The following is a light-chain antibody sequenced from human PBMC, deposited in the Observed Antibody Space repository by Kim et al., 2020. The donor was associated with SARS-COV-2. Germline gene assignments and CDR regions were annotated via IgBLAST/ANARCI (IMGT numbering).Light chain of an antibody. CDR3: QVCAGSSVHLV. J-gene: IGLJ3*02. V-gene: IGLV3-21*04. CDR2: DDS. Sequence: SYELTQPPSVSLAPGETARITCGGDNIGDINVHWSLQSPGQAPVLVISDDSDRPSGLPERFSGSNSGNTATLTINRVEAGDEADYYCQVCAGSSVHLVFG. CDR1: NIGDIN.